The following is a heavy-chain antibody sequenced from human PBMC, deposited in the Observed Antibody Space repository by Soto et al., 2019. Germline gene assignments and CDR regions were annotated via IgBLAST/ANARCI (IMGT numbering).Heavy chain of an antibody. CDR2: IKDGGIT. Sequence: QVQLQQWGAGLLKPSETLSLTCAVYGGSVNGYFWSWIRQPPEKGLEWIGEIKDGGITNYSPSLKSXXTXSXITSKNQFFLTLKSVTAADTAVYYCARGQVAIVATHWDQGTLVTVSS. V-gene: IGHV4-34*01. CDR1: GGSVNGYF. J-gene: IGHJ1*01. D-gene: IGHD5-12*01. CDR3: ARGQVAIVATH.